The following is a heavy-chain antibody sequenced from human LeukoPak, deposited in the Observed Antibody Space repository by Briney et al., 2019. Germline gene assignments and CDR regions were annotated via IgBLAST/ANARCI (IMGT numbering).Heavy chain of an antibody. CDR3: ARDWYSSTDTLGDY. CDR1: GFTFNNYA. D-gene: IGHD6-13*01. J-gene: IGHJ4*02. Sequence: PGGSLRLSCAASGFTFNNYAMNWVRQAPGKGLEWVSSISSSSSYIYYADSVKGRFTISRDNAKNSLYLQMNSLRAEDTAVYYCARDWYSSTDTLGDYWGQGTLVTVSS. CDR2: ISSSSSYI. V-gene: IGHV3-21*01.